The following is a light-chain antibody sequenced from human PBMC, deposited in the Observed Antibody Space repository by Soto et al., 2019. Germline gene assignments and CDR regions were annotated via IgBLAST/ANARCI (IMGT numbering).Light chain of an antibody. V-gene: IGLV2-14*01. CDR1: SSDVGGYQY. Sequence: QSALTQPASVSGSPGQSITISSTGTSSDVGGYQYVSWYQQHPGKAPKLMIYEVHNRPSGVSNRFSASKSGNTASLTISGLQAEDEADYYCSSYTRTSTYVFGTGTKLTVL. J-gene: IGLJ1*01. CDR2: EVH. CDR3: SSYTRTSTYV.